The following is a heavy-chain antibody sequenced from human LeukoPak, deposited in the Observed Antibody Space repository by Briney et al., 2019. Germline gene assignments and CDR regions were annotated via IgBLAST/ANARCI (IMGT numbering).Heavy chain of an antibody. CDR1: GGSISSYY. J-gene: IGHJ4*02. D-gene: IGHD3-10*01. Sequence: PADTLFLTCTVSGGSISSYYWSWIRQPPGKGLEWIGYVYYSGGTNYNPSLKSRVTISVVTSKNQFSLKLSSVTAADTAVYYCARVGTYGSGSYLSWLDYWGQGTLVTVSS. V-gene: IGHV4-59*01. CDR2: VYYSGGT. CDR3: ARVGTYGSGSYLSWLDY.